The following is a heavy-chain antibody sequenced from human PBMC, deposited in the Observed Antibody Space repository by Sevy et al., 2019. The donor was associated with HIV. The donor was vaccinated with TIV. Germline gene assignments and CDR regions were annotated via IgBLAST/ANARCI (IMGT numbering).Heavy chain of an antibody. CDR1: GFTFSSFA. Sequence: GGSLRLSCAASGFTFSSFAISWVRQAPGKGLEWVSDISGSGGGKKYADSVKGRFTVSRDNAQNTVFLQMNNLRGEDTGLYYCAKEFYRGSYLEDWDQGTLVTVSS. V-gene: IGHV3-23*01. CDR3: AKEFYRGSYLED. CDR2: ISGSGGGK. J-gene: IGHJ4*02. D-gene: IGHD3-10*01.